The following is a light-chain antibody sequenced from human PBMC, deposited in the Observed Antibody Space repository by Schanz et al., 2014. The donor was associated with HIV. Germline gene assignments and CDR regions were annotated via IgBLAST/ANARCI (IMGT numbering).Light chain of an antibody. CDR2: DAS. Sequence: KLLTQSPATLSVSPGERATLSCRASQSVGGALAWYQQKPGQAPRLLIYDASKRATGIPARFSGSGSGTEFTLTISSLQSEDFAVYYCQQYATSPWTFGQGTKVDVK. V-gene: IGKV3D-15*02. CDR3: QQYATSPWT. CDR1: QSVGGA. J-gene: IGKJ1*01.